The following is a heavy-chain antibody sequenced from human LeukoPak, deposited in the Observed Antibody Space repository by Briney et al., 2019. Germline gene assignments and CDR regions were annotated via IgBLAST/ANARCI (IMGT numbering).Heavy chain of an antibody. D-gene: IGHD4-17*01. V-gene: IGHV3-30*04. CDR3: AREDMTTVTTRWAFDI. Sequence: PGRSLRLSCAASGFTFSNFAMHWVRQAPGKGLEWVAVISYDGSIKYYADSVKGRFTISRDNSKNTLYLQMNSLGAEGTAVYYCAREDMTTVTTRWAFDIWGRGSMVTVSS. CDR1: GFTFSNFA. J-gene: IGHJ3*02. CDR2: ISYDGSIK.